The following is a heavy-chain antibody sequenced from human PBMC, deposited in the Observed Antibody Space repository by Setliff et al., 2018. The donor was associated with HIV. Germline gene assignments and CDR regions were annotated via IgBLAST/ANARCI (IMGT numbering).Heavy chain of an antibody. CDR1: GGSISSGGYY. V-gene: IGHV4-31*02. Sequence: SETLSLTCSVSGGSISSGGYYWNWIRQHPGKGLEWIGYIYYTGSTDYNPSLKSRVTISVDTSKNQFSLKLRSVAAADTAVYYCARDLRGYYYDTSGYYYMGVWGKGTTVTVSS. CDR3: ARDLRGYYYDTSGYYYMGV. D-gene: IGHD3-22*01. CDR2: IYYTGST. J-gene: IGHJ6*03.